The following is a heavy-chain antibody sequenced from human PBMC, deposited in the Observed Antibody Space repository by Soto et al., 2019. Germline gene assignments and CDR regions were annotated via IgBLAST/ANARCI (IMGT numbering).Heavy chain of an antibody. CDR2: VYHNGIM. J-gene: IGHJ1*01. V-gene: IGHV4-38-2*02. D-gene: IGHD3-10*01. CDR1: GYSIRSGYY. CDR3: AALWFGQWAFNF. Sequence: PSETLSLTCSVSGYSIRSGYYWGWVRQAPGKGLEWLGSVYHNGIMFHNPSFQSRVTISVDTSKNQFSLNLRSVTAADTAVYYCAALWFGQWAFNFWGHGILVTVSS.